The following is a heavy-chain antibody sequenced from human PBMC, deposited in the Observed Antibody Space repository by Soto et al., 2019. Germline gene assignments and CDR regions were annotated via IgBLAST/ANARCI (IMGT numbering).Heavy chain of an antibody. Sequence: GGSRRLSCAGSGFTFNDHYMDWVGKAPGKGLEWVGRSGNKAKRYTTEYAASVKGRFIISRDASTNSLYRQMNSLKTEDTAVYYCAVDMAGAYYGMDVWGQGTTVTVSS. CDR2: SGNKAKRYTT. CDR3: AVDMAGAYYGMDV. CDR1: GFTFNDHY. D-gene: IGHD5-12*01. V-gene: IGHV3-72*01. J-gene: IGHJ6*02.